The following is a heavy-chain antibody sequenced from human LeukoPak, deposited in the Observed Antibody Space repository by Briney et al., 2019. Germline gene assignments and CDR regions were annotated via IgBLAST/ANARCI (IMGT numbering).Heavy chain of an antibody. Sequence: PSETLSLTRAVYGGSFSGYYWSWIRQPPGKGLEWIGEINHSGSTNYNPSLKSRVTISVDTSKNQFSLKLSSVTAADTAVYYCARGYGVGDYWGQGTLVTVSS. CDR2: INHSGST. J-gene: IGHJ4*02. CDR1: GGSFSGYY. CDR3: ARGYGVGDY. D-gene: IGHD4-17*01. V-gene: IGHV4-34*01.